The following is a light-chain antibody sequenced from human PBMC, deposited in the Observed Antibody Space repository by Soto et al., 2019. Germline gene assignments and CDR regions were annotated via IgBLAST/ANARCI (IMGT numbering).Light chain of an antibody. CDR1: SSDVGGYNL. V-gene: IGLV2-23*01. J-gene: IGLJ2*01. CDR3: CSYATGSSLV. CDR2: EGT. Sequence: QSALTQSASVSGSPGQSITISCTGTSSDVGGYNLVSWYQQHPGKAPKVMIYEGTKRPSGVSNRFYGSKSGNTASLTISGLQAEDEADYYCCSYATGSSLVFGGGTKLPS.